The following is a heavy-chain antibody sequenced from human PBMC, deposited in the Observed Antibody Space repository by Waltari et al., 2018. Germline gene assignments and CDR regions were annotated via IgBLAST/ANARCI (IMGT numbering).Heavy chain of an antibody. CDR1: AFDLRVYS. D-gene: IGHD3-10*01. V-gene: IGHV3-7*01. CDR3: ARVWSGSPFFDF. Sequence: QLVESGGGLVQPGGSLRLSFAAYAFDLRVYSMSWVRQAPGKGLEWVDNINQYGSDTKYGDSVKGRFIISRDNAENSLYLQMNSLRADDTAVYYCARVWSGSPFFDFWGQGVLVSVSS. CDR2: INQYGSDT. J-gene: IGHJ4*02.